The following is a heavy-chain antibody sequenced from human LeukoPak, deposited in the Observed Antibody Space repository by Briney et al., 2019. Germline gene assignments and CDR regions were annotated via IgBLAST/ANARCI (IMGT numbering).Heavy chain of an antibody. J-gene: IGHJ4*02. D-gene: IGHD3-10*01. CDR1: GFTIRNYW. V-gene: IGHV3-7*04. CDR2: INQDGSVE. Sequence: GGSLRLSCAASGFTIRNYWMNWVRQAPGEGLECVANINQDGSVEHYVDSVKGRFTISRDNAKNSLYLQMSTLRAEDTAVYYCARDCCASGSHDYWGQGALVTVSS. CDR3: ARDCCASGSHDY.